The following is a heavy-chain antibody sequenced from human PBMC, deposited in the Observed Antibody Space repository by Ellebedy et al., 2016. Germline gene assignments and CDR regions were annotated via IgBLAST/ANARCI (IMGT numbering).Heavy chain of an antibody. Sequence: GESLKISXGASGFTFSGYWMNWVRQAPGKGLEWVANINQDGSETHYVDSVKGRFTISRDNAKNSLYLQMNSLRTEDTAVYHCASHYRGYSGYDYSNRLDYWGQGTLVTVSS. CDR1: GFTFSGYW. D-gene: IGHD5-12*01. V-gene: IGHV3-7*01. CDR2: INQDGSET. J-gene: IGHJ4*02. CDR3: ASHYRGYSGYDYSNRLDY.